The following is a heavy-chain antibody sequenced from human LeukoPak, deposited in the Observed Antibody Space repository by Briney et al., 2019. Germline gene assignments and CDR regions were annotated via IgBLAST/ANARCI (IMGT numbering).Heavy chain of an antibody. D-gene: IGHD2-15*01. CDR1: GYTFTSYG. V-gene: IGHV1-18*04. CDR3: ARAQGYCSGGSCYSYYYYGMDV. J-gene: IGHJ6*04. CDR2: ISAYNGNT. Sequence: HWASVKVSCKASGYTFTSYGISWVRQAPGQGLEWMGWISAYNGNTNYAQKLQGRVTMTTDTSTSTAYMELWSLRSDDTAVYYCARAQGYCSGGSCYSYYYYGMDVWGKGTTVTVSS.